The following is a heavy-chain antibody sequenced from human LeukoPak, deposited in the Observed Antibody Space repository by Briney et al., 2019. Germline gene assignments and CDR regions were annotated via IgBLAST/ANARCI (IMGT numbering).Heavy chain of an antibody. Sequence: SETLSLTCAVYGGSFSGYYWSWIRQPPGRGLEWIGEINHSGSTNYNPSLKSRVTISVDTSENQFSLKLSSVTAADTAVYYCARHRVVTAAHYYFDYWGQGTLVTVSS. J-gene: IGHJ4*02. CDR3: ARHRVVTAAHYYFDY. D-gene: IGHD2-2*01. V-gene: IGHV4-34*01. CDR2: INHSGST. CDR1: GGSFSGYY.